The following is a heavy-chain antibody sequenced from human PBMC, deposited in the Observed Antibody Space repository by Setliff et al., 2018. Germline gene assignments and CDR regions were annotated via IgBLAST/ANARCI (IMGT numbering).Heavy chain of an antibody. CDR1: GGSFSGHH. V-gene: IGHV4-34*01. Sequence: SETLSLTCAVYGGSFSGHHWCWIRQPPWKGLEWIGEINHSGSANYNPSLKSRVTISLDTSKNQFSLKLSSVTAADTAVYYCARGDYYDSSAYSPDTFDIW. CDR3: ARGDYYDSSAYSPDTFDI. D-gene: IGHD3-22*01. CDR2: INHSGSA. J-gene: IGHJ3*02.